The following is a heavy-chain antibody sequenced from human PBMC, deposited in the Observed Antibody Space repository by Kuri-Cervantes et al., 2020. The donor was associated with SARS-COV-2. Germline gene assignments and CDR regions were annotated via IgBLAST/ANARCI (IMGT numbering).Heavy chain of an antibody. CDR1: GFTFSSYG. CDR2: IWYDGSNK. CDR3: ARDMACTSTSCYGFDY. J-gene: IGHJ4*02. V-gene: IGHV3-33*01. Sequence: GESLKISCAASGFTFSSYGMHWVRQAPGKGLEWVAVIWYDGSNKYYADSVKGRFTISRDNPKNTLYLQMNSLSAEDTAVYYCARDMACTSTSCYGFDYWGQGTLVTVSS. D-gene: IGHD2-2*01.